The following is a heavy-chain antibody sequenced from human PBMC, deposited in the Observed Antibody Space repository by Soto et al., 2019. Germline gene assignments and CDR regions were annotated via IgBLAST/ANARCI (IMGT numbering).Heavy chain of an antibody. CDR1: GFNFNTNG. Sequence: PGGSLRLSCAASGFNFNTNGMTWVRQAPGKGLEWVSSITETSHNIIYADSVKGRFTVSRDNAKNSLYLQMNSLRDEDTAVYYCARDLYDSSAYYFPWGQGTLVTVSS. J-gene: IGHJ1*01. CDR2: ITETSHNI. CDR3: ARDLYDSSAYYFP. V-gene: IGHV3-48*02. D-gene: IGHD3-22*01.